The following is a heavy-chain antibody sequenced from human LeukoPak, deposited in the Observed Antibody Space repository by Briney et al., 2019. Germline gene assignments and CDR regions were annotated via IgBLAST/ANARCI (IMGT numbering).Heavy chain of an antibody. CDR3: AEVRYCSGGSCNNYYYYYGMDV. Sequence: QTGGSLRLSCAASGFTFSSYAMSWVRQAPGKGLEWVSAISGSGGSTYYADSVKGRFTISRDNSKNTLYLQMNSLRAEDTAVYYCAEVRYCSGGSCNNYYYYYGMDVWGQGTTVTVSS. CDR2: ISGSGGST. CDR1: GFTFSSYA. D-gene: IGHD2-15*01. J-gene: IGHJ6*02. V-gene: IGHV3-23*01.